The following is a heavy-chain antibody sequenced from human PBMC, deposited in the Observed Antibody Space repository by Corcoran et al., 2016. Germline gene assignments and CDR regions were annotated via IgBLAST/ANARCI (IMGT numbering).Heavy chain of an antibody. V-gene: IGHV1-3*01. CDR2: INAGNGNT. D-gene: IGHD2-15*01. CDR3: ARGGSLLYFDH. Sequence: QVQLVQSGAEVTKPGASVKVSCKTSGYTFTNYAIHWVRQAPGQRLEGMGWINAGNGNTKYSQKFQGRVTITRDTPANTAYRELNNLKSEDTTVYYCARGGSLLYFDHWGQGTLVTVSS. CDR1: GYTFTNYA. J-gene: IGHJ4*02.